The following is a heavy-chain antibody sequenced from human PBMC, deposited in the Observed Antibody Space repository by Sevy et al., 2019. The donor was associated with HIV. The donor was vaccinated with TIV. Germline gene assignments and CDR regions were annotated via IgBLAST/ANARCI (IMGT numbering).Heavy chain of an antibody. Sequence: GGSLRLSCAASGFSFSTYSMNWVRQAPGKGLEWVSSITSGSTYTYYVDSVKGRFSISRHNAKNSVFLQMISLRAEDTAVYYCARSPEFQYQMLYGPQKYNGMDVWGQGTTVTVSS. V-gene: IGHV3-21*01. CDR3: ARSPEFQYQMLYGPQKYNGMDV. J-gene: IGHJ6*02. CDR1: GFSFSTYS. CDR2: ITSGSTYT. D-gene: IGHD2-2*02.